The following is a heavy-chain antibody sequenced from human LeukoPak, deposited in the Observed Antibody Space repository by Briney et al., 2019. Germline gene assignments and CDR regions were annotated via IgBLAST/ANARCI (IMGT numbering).Heavy chain of an antibody. J-gene: IGHJ4*02. CDR2: IRYDGSNK. D-gene: IGHD2-21*01. V-gene: IGHV3-30*02. CDR3: ARGLIGFVKVSQYGY. CDR1: GFTFSSYG. Sequence: GGSLRLSCAASGFTFSSYGMHWVRQAPGKGLEWVAFIRYDGSNKYFADSVKGRFTISRDNSKNTLYLQMNSLRTEDTAVYYCARGLIGFVKVSQYGYWGQGTLVTVSS.